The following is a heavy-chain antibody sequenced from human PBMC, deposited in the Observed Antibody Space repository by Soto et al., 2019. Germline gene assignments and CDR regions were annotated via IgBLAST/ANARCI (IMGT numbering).Heavy chain of an antibody. D-gene: IGHD3-22*01. CDR1: GFTFSSYS. J-gene: IGHJ6*02. Sequence: PGGSLRLSCAASGFTFSSYSMNWVRQAPGKGLEWVSYISSSSSTIYYADSVKGRFTISRDNAKNSLYLQMNSLRAEGTAVYYCARSYYDSSASYASYGMDVWGQGTTVTVSS. CDR2: ISSSSSTI. V-gene: IGHV3-48*01. CDR3: ARSYYDSSASYASYGMDV.